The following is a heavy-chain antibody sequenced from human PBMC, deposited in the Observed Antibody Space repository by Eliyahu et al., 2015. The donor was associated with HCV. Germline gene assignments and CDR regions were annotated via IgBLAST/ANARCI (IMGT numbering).Heavy chain of an antibody. Sequence: EVQLVESGGGLVQPGGSLRLSCAAXGFTXSSYWXXXVRQAPGKGLVWVSRINXDGSITNYADSVKGRFTITRDSAKSMVFLQMNGLRDEDTAVYYCARDLHLWGQGTLVAVSS. CDR3: ARDLHL. J-gene: IGHJ4*02. CDR1: GFTXSSYW. CDR2: INXDGSIT. V-gene: IGHV3-74*01.